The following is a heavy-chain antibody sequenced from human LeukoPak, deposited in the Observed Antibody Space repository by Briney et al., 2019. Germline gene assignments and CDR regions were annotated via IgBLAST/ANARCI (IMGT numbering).Heavy chain of an antibody. CDR1: GFTFGDYA. J-gene: IGHJ1*01. V-gene: IGHV3-49*04. Sequence: PGGSLRLSCTTSGFTFGDYAMTWVRQAAGKGLEWVGLIRSKVDGETTEYAASVKGRFIISRDDSKGIAYLQMNSLKTEDTAVYYCARNYYDSGRFKHWGQGTLVTVSS. CDR2: IRSKVDGETT. D-gene: IGHD3-22*01. CDR3: ARNYYDSGRFKH.